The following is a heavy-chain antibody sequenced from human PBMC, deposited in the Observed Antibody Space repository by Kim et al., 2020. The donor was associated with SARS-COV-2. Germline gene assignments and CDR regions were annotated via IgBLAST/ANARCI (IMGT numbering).Heavy chain of an antibody. CDR1: GFTFSSYA. D-gene: IGHD3-16*01. V-gene: IGHV3-30*04. CDR3: ARDGGGWFDP. Sequence: GGSLRLSCAASGFTFSSYAMHWVRQAPGKGLEWVAVISYDGSNKYYADSVKGRFTISRDNSKNTLYLQMNSLRAEDTAVYYCARDGGGWFDPWGQGTRSPSPQ. CDR2: ISYDGSNK. J-gene: IGHJ5*02.